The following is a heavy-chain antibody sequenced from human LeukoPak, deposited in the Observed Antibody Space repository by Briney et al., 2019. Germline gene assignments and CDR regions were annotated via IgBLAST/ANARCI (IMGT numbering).Heavy chain of an antibody. D-gene: IGHD3-22*01. CDR1: GYSFNSHW. J-gene: IGHJ4*02. CDR2: FHPGDSES. V-gene: IGHV5-51*01. Sequence: GESLKISCKGSGYSFNSHWIGWVRQMPGKGLEWMGIFHPGDSESGYSPSFQGQVTMSADQSITTAYLQWNSLKASDTAMYFCARTIAFYYDSSSYMDFWGQGTLVTVSS. CDR3: ARTIAFYYDSSSYMDF.